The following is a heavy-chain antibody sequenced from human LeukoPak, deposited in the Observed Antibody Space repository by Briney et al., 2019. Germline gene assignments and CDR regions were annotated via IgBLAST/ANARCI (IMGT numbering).Heavy chain of an antibody. D-gene: IGHD6-13*01. V-gene: IGHV4-59*01. CDR3: ARGPSYSSSWYSFDY. CDR2: IYYSGST. Sequence: SETLSLTCTVSGGSISSYYWSWIRQPPGKGLEWIGYIYYSGSTNYNPSLKSRVTISVDTSKNQFSPKLSSVTAADTAVYYCARGPSYSSSWYSFDYWGQGTLVTVSS. J-gene: IGHJ4*02. CDR1: GGSISSYY.